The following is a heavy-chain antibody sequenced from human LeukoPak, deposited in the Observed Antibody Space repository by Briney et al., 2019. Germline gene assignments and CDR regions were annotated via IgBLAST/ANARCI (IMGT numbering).Heavy chain of an antibody. J-gene: IGHJ4*02. V-gene: IGHV3-48*03. Sequence: GGSLRLSCAASGFTFSSYEMNWVRQAPGQGLEWVVYISSSGSTVYYADSVKGRFTISRDNAKNSLFLQMNSLRAEDTADYYYAREKYYENSGYDYWGQGTLVTVSS. CDR1: GFTFSSYE. CDR2: ISSSGSTV. D-gene: IGHD3-22*01. CDR3: AREKYYENSGYDY.